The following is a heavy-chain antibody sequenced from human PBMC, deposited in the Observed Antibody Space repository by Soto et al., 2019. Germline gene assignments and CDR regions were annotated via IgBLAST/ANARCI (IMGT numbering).Heavy chain of an antibody. CDR2: IHDSGRS. Sequence: QVQLQESGPGLVKPSETLSLTCTVSSDSITNYYWSWIRQSPGKGLEWIGYIHDSGRSNYNPSLKSRVKISVDTSKKKFSLKLSSLTTADTAVYYCARGGGTRGWYWGQGTLVTVSS. CDR1: SDSITNYY. D-gene: IGHD2-15*01. CDR3: ARGGGTRGWY. V-gene: IGHV4-59*01. J-gene: IGHJ4*02.